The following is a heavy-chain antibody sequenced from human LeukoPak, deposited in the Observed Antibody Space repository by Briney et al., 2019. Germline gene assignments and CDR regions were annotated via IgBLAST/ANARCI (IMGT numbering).Heavy chain of an antibody. CDR2: IQYSGSS. V-gene: IGHV4-39*01. CDR3: AKHESLIAFDI. Sequence: PSETLSLTCTVSVRSISSRSHYWGWIRQPPGKGLEWIASIQYSGSSNYNPSLKRRVTISVDTFKNEVSLKVRSVTGAVTVVYYWAKHESLIAFDIWGQGTMVSVSS. J-gene: IGHJ3*02. CDR1: VRSISSRSHY.